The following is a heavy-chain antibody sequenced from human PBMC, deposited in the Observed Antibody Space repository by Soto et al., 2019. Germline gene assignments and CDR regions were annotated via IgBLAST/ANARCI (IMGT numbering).Heavy chain of an antibody. V-gene: IGHV1-18*01. CDR1: GYTFTSYG. J-gene: IGHJ4*02. D-gene: IGHD5-18*01. CDR3: ARDKWIQLWSAFDY. CDR2: ISVYNGNT. Sequence: ASVKVSCKASGYTFTSYGISWVRQAPGQGLEWMGWISVYNGNTNYAQKLQGRVTMTTDTSTSTAYMELRSLRSDDTAVYYCARDKWIQLWSAFDYWGQGTLVTVS.